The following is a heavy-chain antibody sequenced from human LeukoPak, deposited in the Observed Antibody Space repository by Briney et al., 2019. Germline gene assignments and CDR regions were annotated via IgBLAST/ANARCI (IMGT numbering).Heavy chain of an antibody. CDR3: AKDSLTDIDY. CDR2: IRHDGSIK. Sequence: PGGSLRLSCAASGFTFSIYGMYWVRQAPGKGLEWVAFIRHDGSIKYYADSVKGRFTISRDNSKNTLCLQLNSLRAEDTAVYYCAKDSLTDIDYWGQGTLVTVSS. CDR1: GFTFSIYG. J-gene: IGHJ4*02. V-gene: IGHV3-30*02. D-gene: IGHD3-9*01.